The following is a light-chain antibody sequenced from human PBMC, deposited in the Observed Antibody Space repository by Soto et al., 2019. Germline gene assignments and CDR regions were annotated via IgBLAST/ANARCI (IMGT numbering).Light chain of an antibody. V-gene: IGKV1-9*01. CDR3: QHYNSYSEA. Sequence: DVHVTHSPSSLSASVGDRAAITCRASLDIRSYLAWYQQKPGRAPKLLIYGASTLQSGVPSRFSGSGSGTEFTLTISSLQPDDFATYYCQHYNSYSEAFGQGTKV. CDR1: LDIRSY. J-gene: IGKJ1*01. CDR2: GAS.